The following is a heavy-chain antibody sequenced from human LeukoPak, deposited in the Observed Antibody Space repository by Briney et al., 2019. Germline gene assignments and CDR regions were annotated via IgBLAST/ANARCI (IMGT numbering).Heavy chain of an antibody. CDR3: ARAQYCSSTSCYSPDY. Sequence: GGSLRLSCAASGFTFRSYSMNWVRQAPGKGLELVSSISSSSSYIYYADSVKGRFTISRDNAKNSLYLQMNSLRAEDTAVYYCARAQYCSSTSCYSPDYWGQGTLVTVSS. V-gene: IGHV3-21*01. CDR1: GFTFRSYS. CDR2: ISSSSSYI. D-gene: IGHD2-2*01. J-gene: IGHJ4*02.